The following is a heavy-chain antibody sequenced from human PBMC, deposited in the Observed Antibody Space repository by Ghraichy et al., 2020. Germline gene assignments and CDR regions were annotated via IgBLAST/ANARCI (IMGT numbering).Heavy chain of an antibody. CDR2: IIPIFGTA. CDR1: GGTFSSYA. J-gene: IGHJ5*02. Sequence: SVKVSCKASGGTFSSYAISWVRQAPGQGLEWMGGIIPIFGTANYAQKFQGRVTITADESTSTAYMELSSLRSEDTAVYYCARQIVVVVAATLWFDPWGQGTLVTVSS. D-gene: IGHD2-15*01. CDR3: ARQIVVVVAATLWFDP. V-gene: IGHV1-69*13.